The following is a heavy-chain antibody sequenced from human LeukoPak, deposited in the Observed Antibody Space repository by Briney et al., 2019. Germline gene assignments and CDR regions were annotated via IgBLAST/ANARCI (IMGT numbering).Heavy chain of an antibody. Sequence: SETLSLTCAVYGGSLSGYYWSWIRQPPGKGLEWIGEINHSGSTNYNPSLKSRVTISVDTSKNQFSLKLSSVTAADTAVYYCARVARRYCSSTSCYGYGMDVWGQGTTVTVSS. D-gene: IGHD2-2*01. J-gene: IGHJ6*02. CDR2: INHSGST. CDR1: GGSLSGYY. V-gene: IGHV4-34*01. CDR3: ARVARRYCSSTSCYGYGMDV.